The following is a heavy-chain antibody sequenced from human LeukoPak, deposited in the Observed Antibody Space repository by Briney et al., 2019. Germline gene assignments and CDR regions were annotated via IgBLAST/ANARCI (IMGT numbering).Heavy chain of an antibody. CDR2: IYYSGST. CDR3: ARIGITGTTGYYYMDV. Sequence: ASETLSLTCTVSGGSISSYYWSWLRQPPGKGLEWIGYIYYSGSTNYNPSLKSRVTISVDKSKNQFSLKLSSVTAADTAVYYCARIGITGTTGYYYMDVWGKGTTVTVSS. V-gene: IGHV4-59*12. CDR1: GGSISSYY. D-gene: IGHD1-20*01. J-gene: IGHJ6*03.